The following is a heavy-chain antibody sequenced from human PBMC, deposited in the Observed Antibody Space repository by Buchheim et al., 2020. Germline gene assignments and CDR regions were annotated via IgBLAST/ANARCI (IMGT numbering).Heavy chain of an antibody. J-gene: IGHJ4*02. CDR2: IYYSGST. D-gene: IGHD3-22*01. CDR1: GGSISSSSYY. Sequence: QLQLQESGPGLVKPSETLSLTCTVSGGSISSSSYYWGWIRQPPGKGLEWIGSIYYSGSTYYNPSLKSRVTISVDTSKNQFSLKLSSVTAADTAVYYCARTEKYYYDSSGSYYFDYWGQGTL. V-gene: IGHV4-39*01. CDR3: ARTEKYYYDSSGSYYFDY.